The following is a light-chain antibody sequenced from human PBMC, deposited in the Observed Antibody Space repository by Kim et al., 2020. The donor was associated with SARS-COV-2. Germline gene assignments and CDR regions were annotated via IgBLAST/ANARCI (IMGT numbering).Light chain of an antibody. J-gene: IGLJ2*01. CDR2: GNS. Sequence: TKSCPRSISNNGAGDHVHWDQQLPGTAPKPPIYGNSNRPSGFPDRFSGSKSGTSASLAITVLQAEDEADYYCQSYYSSLSAVVFGGGTQLTVL. CDR1: ISNNGAGDH. V-gene: IGLV1-40*01. CDR3: QSYYSSLSAVV.